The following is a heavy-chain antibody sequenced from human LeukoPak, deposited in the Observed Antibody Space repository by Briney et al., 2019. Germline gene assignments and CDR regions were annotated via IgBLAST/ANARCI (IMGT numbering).Heavy chain of an antibody. V-gene: IGHV3-23*01. CDR2: FSGSGGST. D-gene: IGHD6-13*01. J-gene: IGHJ4*01. CDR3: ARHLVTAGVTDFFDY. Sequence: GGSLRLSCAASGFTFSSYAMSWVRQAPGKGLEWVSAFSGSGGSTYYADSVKGRFTISRDNSKNTLYLQMNSLRAEDTAVYYCARHLVTAGVTDFFDYWGHGTLVSVSS. CDR1: GFTFSSYA.